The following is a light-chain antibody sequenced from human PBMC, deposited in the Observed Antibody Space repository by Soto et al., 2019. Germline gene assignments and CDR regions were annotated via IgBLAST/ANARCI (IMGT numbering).Light chain of an antibody. CDR3: QQYHIWPPWT. J-gene: IGKJ1*01. V-gene: IGKV3-15*01. CDR1: QSIRSN. CDR2: GAS. Sequence: EIVMTQSPATLSVSPGEGATLSCRVSQSIRSNLAWYQQRPGQAPRLLMYGASTRADGIPARFTGSGSGTEFTLTISSLQSADVAVYYCQQYHIWPPWTSGQGTKVELK.